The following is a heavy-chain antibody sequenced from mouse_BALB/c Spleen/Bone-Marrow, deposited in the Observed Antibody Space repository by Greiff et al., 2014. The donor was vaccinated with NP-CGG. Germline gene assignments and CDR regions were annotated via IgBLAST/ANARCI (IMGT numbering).Heavy chain of an antibody. D-gene: IGHD1-1*02. CDR1: GYTFTSYY. CDR2: INPSNGGT. Sequence: VQLQQSGAEPVKPGASVKLSCKASGYTFTSYYMYWVKQRPGQGLEWIGEINPSNGGTNFNEKFKSKATLTVDKSSSTAYTQLSSLTSEDSAVYYCTLWCYAMDYWGQGTSVTVSS. J-gene: IGHJ4*01. CDR3: TLWCYAMDY. V-gene: IGHV1S81*02.